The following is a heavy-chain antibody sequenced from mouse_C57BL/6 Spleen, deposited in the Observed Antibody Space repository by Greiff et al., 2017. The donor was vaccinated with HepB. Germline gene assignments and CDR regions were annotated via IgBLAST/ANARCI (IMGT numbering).Heavy chain of an antibody. D-gene: IGHD1-1*01. Sequence: EVQLQQSGPVLVKPGASVKMSCKASGYTFTDYYMNWVKQSHGKSLEWIGVINPYNGGTSYNQKFKGKATLTVDKSSSTAYMELNSLTSEESAVYYCARPSTTVVATGGDYAMDYWGQGTSVTVSS. CDR2: INPYNGGT. V-gene: IGHV1-19*01. CDR1: GYTFTDYY. CDR3: ARPSTTVVATGGDYAMDY. J-gene: IGHJ4*01.